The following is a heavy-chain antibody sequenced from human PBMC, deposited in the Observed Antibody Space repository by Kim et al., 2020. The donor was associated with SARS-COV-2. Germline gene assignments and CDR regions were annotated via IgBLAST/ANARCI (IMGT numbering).Heavy chain of an antibody. CDR2: IIPILGIA. CDR3: ARDVVDIVVVPRYYYYYMDV. Sequence: SVKVSCKASGGTFSSYAISWVRQAPGQGLEWMGRIIPILGIANYAQKFQGRVTITADKSTSTAYMELSSLRSEDTAVYYCARDVVDIVVVPRYYYYYMDVWGKGTTVTVSS. CDR1: GGTFSSYA. J-gene: IGHJ6*03. D-gene: IGHD2-2*03. V-gene: IGHV1-69*04.